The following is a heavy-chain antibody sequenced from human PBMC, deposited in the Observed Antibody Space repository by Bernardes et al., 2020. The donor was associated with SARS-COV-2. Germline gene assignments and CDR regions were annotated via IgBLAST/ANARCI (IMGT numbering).Heavy chain of an antibody. Sequence: ASVKVSCKASGYSFSAYYMERVRQDPGQGSEWMGWIEPNRGGTKFAQKLQGRVTLTRDTSISTDYMELSRLRSDDTAVYYRARDRSAAGGTAFDSWGQGTLVTVSA. D-gene: IGHD6-13*01. CDR1: GYSFSAYY. CDR3: ARDRSAAGGTAFDS. CDR2: IEPNRGGT. J-gene: IGHJ4*02. V-gene: IGHV1-2*02.